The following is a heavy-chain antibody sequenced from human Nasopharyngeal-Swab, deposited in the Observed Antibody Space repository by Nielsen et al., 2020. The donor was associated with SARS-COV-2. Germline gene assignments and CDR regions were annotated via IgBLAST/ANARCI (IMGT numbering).Heavy chain of an antibody. V-gene: IGHV4-39*02. J-gene: IGHJ4*02. CDR1: GGSISSSSYY. CDR3: ARDNYDYVWGRRYYFDY. Sequence: SETLSLTCTVSGGSISSSSYYWGWIRQPPGKGLEWIGSIYYSGSTYYNPSLKSRVTISVDTSKNQFSLKLSSVTPEDTAVYYCARDNYDYVWGRRYYFDYWGQGTLVTVSS. CDR2: IYYSGST. D-gene: IGHD3-16*01.